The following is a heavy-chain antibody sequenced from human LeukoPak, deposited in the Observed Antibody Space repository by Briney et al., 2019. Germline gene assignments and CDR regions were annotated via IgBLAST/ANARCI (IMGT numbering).Heavy chain of an antibody. J-gene: IGHJ4*02. CDR2: IYYSGST. V-gene: IGHV4-31*03. Sequence: SETLSLTCTVSGGSISSGGYYWSWIRQHPGKGLEWIGYIYYSGSTYYNPSLKSRVTISVDTSKNQFSLKLSSVTAADTAVYYCARAGGFFSPFEYWGQGTLVTVSS. CDR1: GGSISSGGYY. D-gene: IGHD3-10*01. CDR3: ARAGGFFSPFEY.